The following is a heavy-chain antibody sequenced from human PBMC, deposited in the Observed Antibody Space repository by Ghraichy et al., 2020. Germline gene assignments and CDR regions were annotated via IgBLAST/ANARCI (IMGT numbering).Heavy chain of an antibody. CDR1: GFTFSTYA. J-gene: IGHJ4*02. CDR2: ISGSGGNT. CDR3: AKDRTWGGAYFDY. V-gene: IGHV3-23*01. D-gene: IGHD3-16*01. Sequence: GGSLRLSCAASGFTFSTYAMTWVRQAPGKGLEWVSGISGSGGNTYYADSVRGRFTISRDNSKNTLYLQVSSLRADDTAVYYCAKDRTWGGAYFDYWGQGTLVTVSS.